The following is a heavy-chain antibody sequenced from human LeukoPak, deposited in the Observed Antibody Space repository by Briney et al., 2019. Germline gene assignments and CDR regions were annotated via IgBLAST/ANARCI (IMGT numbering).Heavy chain of an antibody. J-gene: IGHJ4*02. V-gene: IGHV1-18*01. Sequence: PGASVKVSCKASGYTFTNYGITWVRQAPGQGLEWMGWISAYNGNTNYAQKLQGRVTMTTDTSTSTAYMELRSLRSDDTAVYYCARDRERVEATTGYYWGQGTLVTVSS. CDR1: GYTFTNYG. D-gene: IGHD5-12*01. CDR3: ARDRERVEATTGYY. CDR2: ISAYNGNT.